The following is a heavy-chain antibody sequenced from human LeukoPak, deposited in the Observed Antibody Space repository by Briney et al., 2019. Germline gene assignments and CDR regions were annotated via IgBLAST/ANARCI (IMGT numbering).Heavy chain of an antibody. V-gene: IGHV3-53*05. CDR2: LYPGGKT. CDR1: GFTVSYDY. Sequence: PGGSLRLSCAASGFTVSYDYVSWVRLAPGKGPEFVSALYPGGKTYYADSVKGRFTISSDTSKNTVDVQMTSLRTEDTAIYYCTRNRVADTTGFAYWGQGTRVTVSS. CDR3: TRNRVADTTGFAY. D-gene: IGHD6-19*01. J-gene: IGHJ4*02.